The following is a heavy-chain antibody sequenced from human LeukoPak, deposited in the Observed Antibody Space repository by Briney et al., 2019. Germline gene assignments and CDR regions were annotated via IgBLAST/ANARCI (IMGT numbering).Heavy chain of an antibody. CDR2: IYYSGST. J-gene: IGHJ4*02. D-gene: IGHD6-13*01. Sequence: KPSETLSLTRTVSGGSISSSSYYWGWIRQPPGKGLEWIGSIYYSGSTYYNPSLKSRVTTSVDTSKNQFSLKLSSVTAADTAVYYCAREVAAAADYWGQGTLVTVSS. CDR3: AREVAAAADY. V-gene: IGHV4-39*07. CDR1: GGSISSSSYY.